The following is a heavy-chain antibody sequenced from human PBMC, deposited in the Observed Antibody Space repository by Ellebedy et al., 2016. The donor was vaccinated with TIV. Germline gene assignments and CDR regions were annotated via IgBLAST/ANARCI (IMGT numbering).Heavy chain of an antibody. J-gene: IGHJ3*02. Sequence: AASVKVSCKVSGYTLTELSMHWVRQAPGQGLEWMGIINPSGVSTTSAQKFQGRVTITRDTSASTAYMELSSLRSEDTAVYYCARAGVGVTFVLSAFDIWGQGTMVTVSS. CDR1: GYTLTELS. V-gene: IGHV1-46*01. CDR3: ARAGVGVTFVLSAFDI. CDR2: INPSGVST. D-gene: IGHD1-26*01.